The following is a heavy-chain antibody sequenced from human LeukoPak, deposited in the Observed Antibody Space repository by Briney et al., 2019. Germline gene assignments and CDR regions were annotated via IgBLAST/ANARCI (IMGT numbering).Heavy chain of an antibody. V-gene: IGHV3-21*01. CDR1: GFTFSCYS. Sequence: GGSLRLSCAASGFTFSCYSMNWVRQAPGKGLEWVSSISSSSTYIYYADSVKGRFTIARDNAKNSLYLHMNSLRAEDTAVYYCARIYGDFLAYYFDYWGQGTLVTVSS. D-gene: IGHD4-17*01. J-gene: IGHJ4*02. CDR3: ARIYGDFLAYYFDY. CDR2: ISSSSTYI.